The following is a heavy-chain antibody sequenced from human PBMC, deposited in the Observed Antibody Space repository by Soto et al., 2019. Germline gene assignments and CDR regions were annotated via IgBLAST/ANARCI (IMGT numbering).Heavy chain of an antibody. D-gene: IGHD5-12*01. V-gene: IGHV4-30-2*01. Sequence: QLQLQESGSGLVKPSQTLSLTCAVSGGSISSGGYSWSWIRQPPGKGLEWIGYIYHSGSTYYNPSHQGRVTISVDRSKNQFSMKLSSVNAADTAVYYSAAGGGLPRYYWGQGTLVTVSS. CDR1: GGSISSGGYS. J-gene: IGHJ4*02. CDR2: IYHSGST. CDR3: AAGGGLPRYY.